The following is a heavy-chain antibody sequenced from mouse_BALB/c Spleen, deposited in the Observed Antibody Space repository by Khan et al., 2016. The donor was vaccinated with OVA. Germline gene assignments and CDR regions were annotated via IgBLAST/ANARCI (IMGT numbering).Heavy chain of an antibody. Sequence: EVELVESGGGLVQPGGSLKLSCATSGFTFSDYYMYWVRQTPEKRLEWVAYISNGGGSTYYPDTVKGRFPIPRDNATNTPYLKLSRLKSDDTAMYYCARRKGLYDYDGFAYWGQGTLVTVSA. CDR3: ARRKGLYDYDGFAY. V-gene: IGHV5-12*02. D-gene: IGHD2-4*01. CDR2: ISNGGGST. CDR1: GFTFSDYY. J-gene: IGHJ3*01.